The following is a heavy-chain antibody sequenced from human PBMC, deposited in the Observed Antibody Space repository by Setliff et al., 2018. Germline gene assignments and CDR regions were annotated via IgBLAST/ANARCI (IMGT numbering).Heavy chain of an antibody. J-gene: IGHJ4*02. CDR1: GYTFTNYG. D-gene: IGHD3-22*01. CDR2: INSYNFKI. Sequence: ASVKVSCKASGYTFTNYGVTWVRQAPGRGLEWMGWINSYNFKIQTAQKLQDRVTMTTDTSTNTASMELRSLRSDDTAVYYCARTNFYVSSGYYYAPDFWGQGTLVTVSS. CDR3: ARTNFYVSSGYYYAPDF. V-gene: IGHV1-18*01.